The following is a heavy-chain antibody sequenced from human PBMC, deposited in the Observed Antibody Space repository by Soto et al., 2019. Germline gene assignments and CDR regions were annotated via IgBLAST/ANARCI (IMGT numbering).Heavy chain of an antibody. J-gene: IGHJ6*02. D-gene: IGHD2-15*01. V-gene: IGHV3-74*01. Sequence: EVQLVESGGGLVQPGGSLRLSCAASGFTFSSYWMHWVRQAPGKGLVWVSRINSDGSSTSYADSVKGRFTISRDNAKNTLYLQMNSLRAEATAVYYCARAGYCSGGSCPHYSYGMDVWGQGTTVTVSS. CDR1: GFTFSSYW. CDR2: INSDGSST. CDR3: ARAGYCSGGSCPHYSYGMDV.